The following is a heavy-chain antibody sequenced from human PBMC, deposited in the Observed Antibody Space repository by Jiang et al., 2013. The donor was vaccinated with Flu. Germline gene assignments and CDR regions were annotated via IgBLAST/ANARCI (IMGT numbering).Heavy chain of an antibody. CDR3: AKDFYDSSGYYHADFDY. V-gene: IGHV3-33*06. D-gene: IGHD3-22*01. CDR1: GFTFSSYG. J-gene: IGHJ4*02. Sequence: VQLLESGGGVVQPGRSLRLSCAASGFTFSSYGMHWVRQAPGKGLEWVAVIWYDGSNKYYADSVRGRFTISRDNSKNTLYLQMNSLRAEDTAVYYCAKDFYDSSGYYHADFDYWGQGTLVTVSS. CDR2: IWYDGSNK.